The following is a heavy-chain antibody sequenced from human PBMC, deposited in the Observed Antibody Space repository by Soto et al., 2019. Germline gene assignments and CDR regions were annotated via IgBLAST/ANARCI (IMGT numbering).Heavy chain of an antibody. CDR2: ISSSSAI. CDR1: GFTFSTYS. Sequence: GGSLRLSCAASGFTFSTYSMNWVRQAPGKGLKWVSYISSSSAIYYADSVKGRFTISRENAKNSLYLQMNGLRDEDTAVYYCARERCYSSGCYFDYWGQGTLVTVSS. D-gene: IGHD6-19*01. CDR3: ARERCYSSGCYFDY. J-gene: IGHJ4*02. V-gene: IGHV3-48*02.